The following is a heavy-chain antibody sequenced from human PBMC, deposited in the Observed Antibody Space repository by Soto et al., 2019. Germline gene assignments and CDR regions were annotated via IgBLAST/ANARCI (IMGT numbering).Heavy chain of an antibody. V-gene: IGHV1-18*01. CDR3: ARGRYGDY. CDR1: GYAFTTYG. J-gene: IGHJ4*02. Sequence: QVHLVQSGAEVKKPGASVKVSCQGSGYAFTTYGITWVRQAPGQGLEWMGWISAHNGNTNYAQKLQDRVTVTRDTSTSKAYMELRSLRYDDTTVYYCARGRYGDYWGQGALVTVSS. D-gene: IGHD1-1*01. CDR2: ISAHNGNT.